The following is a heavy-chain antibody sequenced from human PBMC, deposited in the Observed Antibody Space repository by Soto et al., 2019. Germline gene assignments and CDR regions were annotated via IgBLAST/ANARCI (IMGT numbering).Heavy chain of an antibody. Sequence: SETLSLTCTVSGGSISSYYWSWSRQPPGKGLEWIGYIYYSGSTNYNPSLKSRVTISVDTSKNQFSLKLSSVTAADTAVYYCARGEYYDILTGYPTHFDYWGQGTLVTVSS. CDR3: ARGEYYDILTGYPTHFDY. D-gene: IGHD3-9*01. CDR2: IYYSGST. CDR1: GGSISSYY. J-gene: IGHJ4*02. V-gene: IGHV4-59*08.